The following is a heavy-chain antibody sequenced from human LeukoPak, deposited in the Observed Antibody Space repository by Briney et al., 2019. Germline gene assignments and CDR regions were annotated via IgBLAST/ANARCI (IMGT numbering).Heavy chain of an antibody. J-gene: IGHJ4*02. V-gene: IGHV4-39*01. CDR3: ARHKDMRITLTPFDY. CDR1: GGSISSSSYY. Sequence: SQTLSLTCTVSGGSISSSSYYWGWSRQPPGKGLEWFWTMYYSGSSCYNPSLKSPVHIPVDTSKNHFSLKLSSVTAADTAVYYCARHKDMRITLTPFDYWGQGTLVTVSS. D-gene: IGHD4-17*01. CDR2: MYYSGSS.